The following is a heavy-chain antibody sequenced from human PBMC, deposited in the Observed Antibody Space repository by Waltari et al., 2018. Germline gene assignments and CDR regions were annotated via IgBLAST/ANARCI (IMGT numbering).Heavy chain of an antibody. J-gene: IGHJ6*03. Sequence: QVQLQESGPGLVKPSETLSLTCTVSGGSISSYYWSWNRQPPGKGLEWIGYIYYSGRTNYNPSLKSRVTISVDTSKNQFSLKLSSVTAADTAVYYCARLPSSSGFWSYYYMDVWGKGTTVTVSS. V-gene: IGHV4-59*01. CDR2: IYYSGRT. CDR1: GGSISSYY. D-gene: IGHD6-6*01. CDR3: ARLPSSSGFWSYYYMDV.